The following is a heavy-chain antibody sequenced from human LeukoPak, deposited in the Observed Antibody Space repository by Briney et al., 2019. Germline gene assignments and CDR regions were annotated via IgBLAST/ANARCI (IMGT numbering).Heavy chain of an antibody. D-gene: IGHD3-3*01. Sequence: SQTLSLTCTVSGGSISSGDYYWSWLRQPPGKGLEWLGYIYYSRSTYYNPSLKSRVTISVDTSKNQFSLKLSSVTAADTAVYYCASAKYYDFWSGYDYWGQGTLVTVSS. CDR2: IYYSRST. J-gene: IGHJ4*02. V-gene: IGHV4-30-4*08. CDR3: ASAKYYDFWSGYDY. CDR1: GGSISSGDYY.